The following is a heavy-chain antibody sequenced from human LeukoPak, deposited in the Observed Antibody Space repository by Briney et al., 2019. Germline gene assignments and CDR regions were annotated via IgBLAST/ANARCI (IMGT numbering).Heavy chain of an antibody. CDR2: IYYSGST. D-gene: IGHD4-17*01. Sequence: PSETLSLTCTVSGGSISSDQWSWLRQPPGKGLEWLGYIYYSGSTNYNPSHKSRVTISLDTPKNQLSPDLSSVTAADTAVYYCARGNGDYVEYFQHWGQGTLVTVSS. CDR1: GGSISSDQ. V-gene: IGHV4-59*01. CDR3: ARGNGDYVEYFQH. J-gene: IGHJ1*01.